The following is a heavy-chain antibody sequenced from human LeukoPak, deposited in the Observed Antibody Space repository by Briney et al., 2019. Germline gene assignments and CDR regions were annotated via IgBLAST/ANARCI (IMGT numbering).Heavy chain of an antibody. D-gene: IGHD5-24*01. CDR2: IYHSGST. Sequence: SETLSLTCGVSGYSISSGYYWGWIRQPPGKGLEWIGSIYHSGSTYYNPSLNSRVNISVDTSKNQFSLRLSSVTAAATAVYYCARNVELATIFLDLWGRGTLVTVSS. V-gene: IGHV4-38-2*01. CDR3: ARNVELATIFLDL. CDR1: GYSISSGYY. J-gene: IGHJ2*01.